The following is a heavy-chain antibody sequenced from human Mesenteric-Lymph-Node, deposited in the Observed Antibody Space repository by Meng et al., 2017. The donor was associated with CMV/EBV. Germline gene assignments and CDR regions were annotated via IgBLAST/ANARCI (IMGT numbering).Heavy chain of an antibody. J-gene: IGHJ6*02. Sequence: GESLKISCVASGFTFSHFAMHWVRQAPGKGLEWVAVISYDGSNKYYADSVKGRFTISRDNSKNTLYLQMNSLRAEDTAVYYCAKDGEGGVVVPAAMKGGGWYYYYGMDVWGQGTTVTVSS. CDR1: GFTFSHFA. D-gene: IGHD2-2*01. CDR2: ISYDGSNK. CDR3: AKDGEGGVVVPAAMKGGGWYYYYGMDV. V-gene: IGHV3-30-3*01.